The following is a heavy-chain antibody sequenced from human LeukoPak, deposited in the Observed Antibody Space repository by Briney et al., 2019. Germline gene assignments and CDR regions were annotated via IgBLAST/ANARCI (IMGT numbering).Heavy chain of an antibody. CDR1: GYTFTSYA. V-gene: IGHV1-3*01. J-gene: IGHJ4*02. CDR3: ARAPDWSLGDYPAH. Sequence: ASVKVSRKASGYTFTSYAMHWVRQAPGQRLEWMGWINAGNGNTKYSQKFQGRVTITRDTSASTAYMELSSLRSEDTAVYYCARAPDWSLGDYPAHWGQGTLVTVSS. CDR2: INAGNGNT. D-gene: IGHD4-17*01.